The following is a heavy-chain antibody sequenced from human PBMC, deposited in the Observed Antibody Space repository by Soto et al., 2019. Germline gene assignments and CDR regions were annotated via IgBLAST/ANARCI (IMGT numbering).Heavy chain of an antibody. CDR3: ARAMIRGKNYYGMDV. Sequence: EVQLVQSGAEVKKPGESLKISCKGSGYSFTSYWIGWVRQMPGKGLEGMGIIYPGDSDTRYSPSFQGQVTISADKSISTAYLQWSSLKASDTAMYYSARAMIRGKNYYGMDVWGQGTTVTVSS. D-gene: IGHD3-10*01. J-gene: IGHJ6*02. CDR2: IYPGDSDT. V-gene: IGHV5-51*03. CDR1: GYSFTSYW.